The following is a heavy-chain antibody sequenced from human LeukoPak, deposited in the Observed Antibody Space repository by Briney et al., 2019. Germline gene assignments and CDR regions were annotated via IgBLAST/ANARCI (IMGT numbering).Heavy chain of an antibody. D-gene: IGHD6-13*01. Sequence: GASGKVSCKASGYTFTSYYIKWVRQATGQGLEWMGWMNPNSGNTGYGQKFQGRVTMTRNISISTAYMELSSLRSEDTAVYYCARGFYSSTWVGFDPWGQGTLVTVSS. V-gene: IGHV1-8*01. CDR1: GYTFTSYY. J-gene: IGHJ5*02. CDR2: MNPNSGNT. CDR3: ARGFYSSTWVGFDP.